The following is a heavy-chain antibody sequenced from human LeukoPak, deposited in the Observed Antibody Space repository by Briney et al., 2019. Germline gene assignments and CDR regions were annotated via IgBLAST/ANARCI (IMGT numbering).Heavy chain of an antibody. CDR2: FYPSGNT. D-gene: IGHD2-2*01. J-gene: IGHJ5*02. V-gene: IGHV4-4*08. CDR3: VLMPRS. CDR1: GFTFSSYD. Sequence: GSLRLSCAASGFTFSSYDMNWVRQAPGKGLEWIGSFYPSGNTYYNPSLQSRVTISVDASKSHFSLSLSSVTAADTAAYYCVLMPRSWGQGTLVTVSS.